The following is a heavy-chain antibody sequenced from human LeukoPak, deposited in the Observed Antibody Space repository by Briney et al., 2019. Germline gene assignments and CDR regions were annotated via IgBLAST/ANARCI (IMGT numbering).Heavy chain of an antibody. CDR2: IYNSGRT. J-gene: IGHJ6*02. V-gene: IGHV4-59*08. CDR1: GASIRSHF. D-gene: IGHD5-18*01. Sequence: PSETLSVTCIVSGASIRSHFWSWIRRPPGKALEWIGYIYNSGRTNYNPSLKSRVTISVATSKNQFSLKLSSVTAADTAVYYCAGLAKDLKRTAMVIGDDYYGIDVWGQGTTVTVSS. CDR3: AGLAKDLKRTAMVIGDDYYGIDV.